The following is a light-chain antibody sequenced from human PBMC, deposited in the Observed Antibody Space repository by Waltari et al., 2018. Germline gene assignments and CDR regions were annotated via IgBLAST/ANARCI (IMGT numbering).Light chain of an antibody. J-gene: IGLJ2*01. CDR2: DVS. CDR1: ISDVGGYNY. V-gene: IGLV2-14*01. CDR3: SSYTSSSVV. Sequence: QSALTQPASVSGSPGQSITISCTATISDVGGYNYVSWYQQHPGKAPKLMIYDVSNRPSGVSNRFSGSKSGNMASLTISGLQAEDEADYYCSSYTSSSVVFGGGTKLTVL.